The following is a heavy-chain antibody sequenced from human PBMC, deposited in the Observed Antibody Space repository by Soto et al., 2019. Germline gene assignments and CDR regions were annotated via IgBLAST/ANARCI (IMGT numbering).Heavy chain of an antibody. V-gene: IGHV3-48*01. J-gene: IGHJ4*02. CDR3: ARDPKSYRYFDY. Sequence: EVQLVESGGGLVQPGGSLRLSCAASGFTFSSYSMNWVRQAPGKGLEWVSYISSSSSTIYYADSVKGRFTISRDNAKNSLYLQMNSLRAEDMAVYSCARDPKSYRYFDYWGQGTLATVSS. CDR1: GFTFSSYS. CDR2: ISSSSSTI. D-gene: IGHD3-10*01.